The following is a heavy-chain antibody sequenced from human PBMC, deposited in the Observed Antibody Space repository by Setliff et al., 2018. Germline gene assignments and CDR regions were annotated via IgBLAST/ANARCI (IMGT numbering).Heavy chain of an antibody. CDR3: ERLVRHCTRISCQRTSEADL. D-gene: IGHD2-15*01. Sequence: ASVKVSCKASGSTFTNSIMNWVRQAPGQGLEWMGWISAYNGNTYHAQKFQDRLSMTTDTSTSTAYMELRSLRAVDTAVYYCERLVRHCTRISCQRTSEADLWGQGTQVTVSS. CDR1: GSTFTNSI. J-gene: IGHJ5*02. CDR2: ISAYNGNT. V-gene: IGHV1-18*04.